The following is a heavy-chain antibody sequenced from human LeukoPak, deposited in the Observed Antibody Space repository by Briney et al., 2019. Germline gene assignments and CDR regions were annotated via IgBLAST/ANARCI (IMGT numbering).Heavy chain of an antibody. CDR2: TYYRSKWYN. CDR1: GDSVSSNSAA. CDR3: ARGDIAAGGGLYYFDY. J-gene: IGHJ4*02. V-gene: IGHV6-1*01. Sequence: SQTLSLTCAISGDSVSSNSAAWHWIRQSPSRGLEWLGRTYYRSKWYNDYAVSVKSRITINPDTSKNQFSLQLNSVTPEDTAVYYCARGDIAAGGGLYYFDYWGQGTLVTVSS. D-gene: IGHD6-13*01.